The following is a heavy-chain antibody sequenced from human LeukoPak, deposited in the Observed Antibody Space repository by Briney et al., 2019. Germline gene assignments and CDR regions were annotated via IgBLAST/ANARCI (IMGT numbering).Heavy chain of an antibody. J-gene: IGHJ4*02. V-gene: IGHV3-48*01. CDR1: GFTFSSYN. D-gene: IGHD6-13*01. CDR2: ISSSSSNI. Sequence: GGSLRLSCAASGFTFSSYNINWVRQAPGKGLEWVSYISSSSSNIYYADSVKGRFTISRDNAKNSLYLQMNSLRAEDTAVYYCARGSSWYYFDYWGQGTLVTVSS. CDR3: ARGSSWYYFDY.